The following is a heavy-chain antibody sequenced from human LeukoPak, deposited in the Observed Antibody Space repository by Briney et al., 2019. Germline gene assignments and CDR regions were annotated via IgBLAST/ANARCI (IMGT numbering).Heavy chain of an antibody. Sequence: KPSETLSLTCTVSDGSISSYYWSWIRQPAGKGLEWIGYIYYSGTTNYNPSLKSRVTISVDTSKNQFSLKLSSVTAADTAVYYCARGVYIAAAQYGYWGQGTLVTVSS. CDR2: IYYSGTT. CDR3: ARGVYIAAAQYGY. V-gene: IGHV4-59*01. CDR1: DGSISSYY. J-gene: IGHJ4*02. D-gene: IGHD6-13*01.